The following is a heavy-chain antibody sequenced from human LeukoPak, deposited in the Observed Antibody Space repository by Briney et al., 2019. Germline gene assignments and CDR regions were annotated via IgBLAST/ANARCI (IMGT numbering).Heavy chain of an antibody. D-gene: IGHD3-3*01. CDR2: IYHSGST. Sequence: SQTLSLTCAVSGGSISSGGYSWSWIRQPPGKGQEWIGYIYHSGSTYYNPSLKSRVTISVDRSKNQFSLKLSSVTATDTAVYYCASVLRFSQGAFDIWGQGTMVTVSS. CDR1: GGSISSGGYS. CDR3: ASVLRFSQGAFDI. V-gene: IGHV4-30-2*01. J-gene: IGHJ3*02.